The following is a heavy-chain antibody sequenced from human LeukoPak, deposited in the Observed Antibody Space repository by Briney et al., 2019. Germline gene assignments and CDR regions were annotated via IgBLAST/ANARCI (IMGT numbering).Heavy chain of an antibody. V-gene: IGHV1-2*04. CDR1: GYTFTGYY. D-gene: IGHD3-10*01. Sequence: PPASVKVSCKASGYTFTGYYMHWVRQAPGQGLEWMGWINPNSGGTNYAQKFQGWVTITRNTSISTAYMELSSLRSEDTAVYYCARGALPLWFGEFEFDYWGQGTLVTVSS. J-gene: IGHJ4*02. CDR3: ARGALPLWFGEFEFDY. CDR2: INPNSGGT.